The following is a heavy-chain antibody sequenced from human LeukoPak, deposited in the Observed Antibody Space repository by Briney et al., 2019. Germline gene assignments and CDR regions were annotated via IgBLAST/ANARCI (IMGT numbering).Heavy chain of an antibody. CDR3: ARDRWYSYYYGMDV. Sequence: SETLSLTCAVYGGSFSGYYWSWIRQPPGKGLEWIGEINHSGSTNYNPSLKSRVTISVDTSKNQFSLKLSSVTAADTAVYYCARDRWYSYYYGMDVWGQGTTVTVSS. CDR2: INHSGST. CDR1: GGSFSGYY. V-gene: IGHV4-34*01. J-gene: IGHJ6*02. D-gene: IGHD2-15*01.